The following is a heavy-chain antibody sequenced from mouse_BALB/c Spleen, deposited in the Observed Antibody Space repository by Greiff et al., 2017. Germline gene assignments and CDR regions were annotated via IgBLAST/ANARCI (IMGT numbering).Heavy chain of an antibody. V-gene: IGHV2-2*02. CDR2: IWSGGST. Sequence: QVQLKESGPGLVQPSQSLSITCTVSGFSLTSYGVHWVRQSPGKGLEWLGVIWSGGSTDYNAAFISRLSISKDNSKSQVFFKMNSLQANDTAIYYCARNDGYPAYWGQGTLVTVSA. CDR1: GFSLTSYG. CDR3: ARNDGYPAY. J-gene: IGHJ3*01. D-gene: IGHD2-3*01.